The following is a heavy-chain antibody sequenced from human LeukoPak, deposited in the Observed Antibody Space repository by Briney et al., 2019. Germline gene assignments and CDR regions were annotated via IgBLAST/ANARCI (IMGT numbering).Heavy chain of an antibody. CDR2: ISYDGSNK. CDR1: GFTFCSYA. CDR3: ARGGRIAARRGNWFDP. Sequence: PGVSLRLYGAASGFTFCSYAMHWVRQAPGKGLEGMAVISYDGSNKYYADSVKGRFTTSRDNSKNTLYLQMNSLRAEDTAVYYCARGGRIAARRGNWFDPWGQGTLVTVSS. J-gene: IGHJ5*02. D-gene: IGHD6-6*01. V-gene: IGHV3-30-3*01.